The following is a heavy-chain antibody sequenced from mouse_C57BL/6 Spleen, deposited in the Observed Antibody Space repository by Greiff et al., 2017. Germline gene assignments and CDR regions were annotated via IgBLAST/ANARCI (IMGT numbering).Heavy chain of an antibody. Sequence: QVQLQQPGAELVRPGSSVKLSCKASGYTFTSYWMHWVKQRPIQGLEWIGNIDPSDSETHYNQKFKDKATLTVDKSSSTDYMQLSSLTSEDSAVYYCAREDYCSSSGYWGQGTTLTVSS. CDR1: GYTFTSYW. D-gene: IGHD1-1*01. J-gene: IGHJ2*01. CDR3: AREDYCSSSGY. CDR2: IDPSDSET. V-gene: IGHV1-52*01.